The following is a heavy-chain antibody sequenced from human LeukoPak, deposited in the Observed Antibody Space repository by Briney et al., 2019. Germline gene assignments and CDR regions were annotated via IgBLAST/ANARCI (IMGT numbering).Heavy chain of an antibody. CDR3: AKDQASGYPLYYFDY. V-gene: IGHV3-23*01. D-gene: IGHD3-3*01. J-gene: IGHJ4*02. Sequence: GGSLRLSCAASGFTFSSYAMSWVRQAPGEGLEWVSAISGSGGSTYYADSVKGRFTISRDNSKNTLYLQMNSLRAEDTAVYYCAKDQASGYPLYYFDYWGQGTLVTVSS. CDR1: GFTFSSYA. CDR2: ISGSGGST.